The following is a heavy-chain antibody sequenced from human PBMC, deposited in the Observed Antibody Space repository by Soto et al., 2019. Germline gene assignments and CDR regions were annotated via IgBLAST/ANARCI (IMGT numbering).Heavy chain of an antibody. Sequence: QVQLVQSGAEAKKPGSSVKVSCKASGGTFSSYAISWVRQAPGQGLEWMGGTFPIFGTANYAQKFQGRVTISADKYTSTAYMDLSSLRSEDTAVYYCATVDISTWIDGMDVWGQGTTVTVSS. CDR3: ATVDISTWIDGMDV. CDR1: GGTFSSYA. V-gene: IGHV1-69*06. CDR2: TFPIFGTA. J-gene: IGHJ6*02. D-gene: IGHD6-13*01.